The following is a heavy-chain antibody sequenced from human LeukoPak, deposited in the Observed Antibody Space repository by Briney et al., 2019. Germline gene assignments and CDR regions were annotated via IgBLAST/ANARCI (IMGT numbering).Heavy chain of an antibody. V-gene: IGHV4-59*08. J-gene: IGHJ6*02. CDR2: IYYSGST. D-gene: IGHD2-2*01. CDR3: ARRVPSSGMDV. Sequence: PSETLSLTCTVSGGSISSYYWSWIRQPPGKGLEWIGYIYYSGSTNYNPSLKSRVTISVDTSKNQFSLKLSSATAADTAVYYCARRVPSSGMDVWGQGTTVTVSS. CDR1: GGSISSYY.